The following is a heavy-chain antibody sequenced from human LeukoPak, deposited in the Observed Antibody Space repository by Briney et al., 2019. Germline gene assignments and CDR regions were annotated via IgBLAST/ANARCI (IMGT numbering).Heavy chain of an antibody. CDR1: GFTFSRYS. J-gene: IGHJ4*02. Sequence: GGSLRLSCVVSGFTFSRYSMNWVRQAPGKGLEWVSSISTTNSYIYYADSVKGRFTISRDNAKNSLYLQMNSLRAEDTAVYYCARLSGNYYDSSGYRTVDYWGQGTLVTVSS. D-gene: IGHD3-22*01. CDR2: ISTTNSYI. CDR3: ARLSGNYYDSSGYRTVDY. V-gene: IGHV3-21*01.